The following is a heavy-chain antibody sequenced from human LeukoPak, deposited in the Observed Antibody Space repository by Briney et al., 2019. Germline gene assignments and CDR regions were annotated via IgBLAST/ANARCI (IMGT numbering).Heavy chain of an antibody. CDR3: ARHSSSGIDY. D-gene: IGHD6-19*01. V-gene: IGHV4-59*08. CDR1: GGSISSYY. Sequence: SETLSLTCTVSGGSISSYYWSWIRQPPGKGLEWIGYIYYSGSTNYNPSLESRVTISVDTSKNQFSLKLSSVTAADTAVYYCARHSSSGIDYWGQGTLVTVSS. CDR2: IYYSGST. J-gene: IGHJ4*02.